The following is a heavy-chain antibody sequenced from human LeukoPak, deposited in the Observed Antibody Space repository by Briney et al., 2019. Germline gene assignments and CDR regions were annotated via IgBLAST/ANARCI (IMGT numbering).Heavy chain of an antibody. Sequence: GASVTVSFKASGYTFTSYYMHWVRQAPGQGLEWMGIINPSGGSTSYAQKFQGRVTMTTDTSTSTAYMELRSLRSDDTAVYYCAREAYCGGDCYLDYWGQGTLVTVSS. CDR3: AREAYCGGDCYLDY. CDR1: GYTFTSYY. D-gene: IGHD2-21*02. CDR2: INPSGGST. J-gene: IGHJ4*02. V-gene: IGHV1-46*01.